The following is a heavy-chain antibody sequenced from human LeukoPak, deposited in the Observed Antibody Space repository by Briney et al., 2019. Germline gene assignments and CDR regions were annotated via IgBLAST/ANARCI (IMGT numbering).Heavy chain of an antibody. CDR3: AIGGYCSGGSCYLGGEY. Sequence: SETLSLTCTVSGGSISSGSYYWSWIRQPAGKGLEWIGRIYTSGSTNYNPSLKSRVTISVDTSKHQFSLKLSSVTAADTAVYYCAIGGYCSGGSCYLGGEYWGQGTLVTVSS. CDR1: GGSISSGSYY. CDR2: IYTSGST. V-gene: IGHV4-61*02. J-gene: IGHJ4*02. D-gene: IGHD2-15*01.